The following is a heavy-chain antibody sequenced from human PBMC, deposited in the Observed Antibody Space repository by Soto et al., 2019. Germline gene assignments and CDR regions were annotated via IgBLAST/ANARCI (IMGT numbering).Heavy chain of an antibody. CDR3: AGGRDYDY. CDR1: GGSITTSVL. J-gene: IGHJ4*02. CDR2: IAHDGHT. D-gene: IGHD1-26*01. V-gene: IGHV4-4*02. Sequence: SETLSLTCDVSGGSITTSVLWTLVRQCPGRGLEWIGEIAHDGHTNYNPSLSGRVTMSVDFSNSQFFLNVASVNAADTAVYFCAGGRDYDYWGQGTLVTVSS.